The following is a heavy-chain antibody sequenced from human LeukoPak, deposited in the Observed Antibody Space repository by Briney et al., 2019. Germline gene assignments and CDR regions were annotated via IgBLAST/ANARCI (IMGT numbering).Heavy chain of an antibody. CDR2: INHSGST. Sequence: PGGSLRLSCAASGFTFSNYAMSWIRQPPGKGLEWIGEINHSGSTNYNPSLKSRVTISVDTSKNQFSLKLSSVTAADTAVYYCARELPHGSGTWRRRYFDYWGQGTLVTVSS. D-gene: IGHD6-13*01. CDR1: GFTFSNYA. J-gene: IGHJ4*02. CDR3: ARELPHGSGTWRRRYFDY. V-gene: IGHV4-34*01.